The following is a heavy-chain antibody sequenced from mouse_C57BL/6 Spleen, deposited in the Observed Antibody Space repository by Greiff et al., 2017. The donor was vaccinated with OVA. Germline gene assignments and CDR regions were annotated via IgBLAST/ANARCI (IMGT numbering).Heavy chain of an antibody. Sequence: QVQLQQPGAELVKPGASVKLSCTASGYTFTSYWMHWVKQRPGRGLEWIGRIDPNSGGTKYNEKFKSKATLTVDKPSSTAYMQLSSLTSEDSAVYHCARGVTARGYYAMDYWGQGTSVTVSS. CDR3: ARGVTARGYYAMDY. CDR1: GYTFTSYW. J-gene: IGHJ4*01. CDR2: IDPNSGGT. V-gene: IGHV1-72*01. D-gene: IGHD3-2*01.